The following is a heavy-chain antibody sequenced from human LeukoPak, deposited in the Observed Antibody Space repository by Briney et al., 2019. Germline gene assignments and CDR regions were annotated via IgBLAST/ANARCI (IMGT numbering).Heavy chain of an antibody. CDR2: IYYNGNI. CDR1: GGSISNSSHY. CDR3: ARDLGLTHLDY. V-gene: IGHV4-61*02. Sequence: SQTLSLTCTVSGGSISNSSHYWTWLRQPAGKGLEWIGRIYYNGNINYNPSLKSRVTISLDTSKNQFSLKLSSVTAADTAVYYCARDLGLTHLDYWGQGTLVTVSS. D-gene: IGHD4-23*01. J-gene: IGHJ4*02.